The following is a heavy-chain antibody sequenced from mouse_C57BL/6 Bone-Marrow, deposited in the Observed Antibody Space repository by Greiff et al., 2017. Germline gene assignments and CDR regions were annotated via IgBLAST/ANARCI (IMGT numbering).Heavy chain of an antibody. CDR2: IDPENGDT. D-gene: IGHD1-1*01. J-gene: IGHJ2*01. CDR3: TRSLIYYGTNY. V-gene: IGHV14-4*01. Sequence: EVQLQQSGAELVRPGASVKLSCTASGFNIKDDYMNWVKQRPEQGLEWIGWIDPENGDTEYASKFQGKATITADTSSNTAYLQLSSLTSEDTAVYYCTRSLIYYGTNYWGQGTTLTVSS. CDR1: GFNIKDDY.